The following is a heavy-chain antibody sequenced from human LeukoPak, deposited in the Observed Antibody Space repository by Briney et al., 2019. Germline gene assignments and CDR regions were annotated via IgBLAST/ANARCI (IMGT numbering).Heavy chain of an antibody. D-gene: IGHD2-2*01. Sequence: GGSLRLSCAASGFTFSSYGMHWVRQAPGKGLEWVAFIRYDGSNKYYADSVKGRFTISRDNSKNTLFLQMNSPRAEDTAVYYCAKRRDIVVVPAVSDYWGQGTLVTVSS. CDR3: AKRRDIVVVPAVSDY. CDR1: GFTFSSYG. CDR2: IRYDGSNK. J-gene: IGHJ4*02. V-gene: IGHV3-30*02.